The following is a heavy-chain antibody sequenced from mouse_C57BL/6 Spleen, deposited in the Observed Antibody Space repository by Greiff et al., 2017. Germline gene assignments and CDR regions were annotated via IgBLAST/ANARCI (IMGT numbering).Heavy chain of an antibody. CDR3: AGDRDY. Sequence: EVHLVESGPGLVKPSQSLSLTCSVTGYSITSGYYWNWIRQFPGNKLEWMGYISYDGSNNYNPSLKNRISITRDTSKNQFFLKLNSVTTEDTATYYCAGDRDYWGQGTTLTVSS. CDR2: ISYDGSN. V-gene: IGHV3-6*01. CDR1: GYSITSGYY. J-gene: IGHJ2*01.